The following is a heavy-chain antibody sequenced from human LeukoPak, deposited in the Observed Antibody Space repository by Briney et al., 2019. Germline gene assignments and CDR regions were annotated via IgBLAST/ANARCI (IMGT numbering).Heavy chain of an antibody. CDR1: GFTFSSYA. J-gene: IGHJ4*02. CDR3: AKDFHRFWSGYYIFDY. CDR2: ISGSGGST. Sequence: GGSLRLSCAASGFTFSSYAMSWVRQAPGKGLEWVSAISGSGGSTYYADSVKGRFTISRDNSKNTLYLQMNSLRAEDTAVYYCAKDFHRFWSGYYIFDYWGQGALVTVSS. V-gene: IGHV3-23*01. D-gene: IGHD3-3*01.